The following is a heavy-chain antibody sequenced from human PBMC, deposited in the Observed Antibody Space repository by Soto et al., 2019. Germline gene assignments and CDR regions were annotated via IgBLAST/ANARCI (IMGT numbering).Heavy chain of an antibody. CDR1: GYTFNTYG. D-gene: IGHD3-3*01. CDR2: ISAYDGKT. V-gene: IGHV1-18*01. Sequence: GASVKVSCKTSGYTFNTYGINWVRQAPGQGLVLMGWISAYDGKTTYAEKFQGRVTLTTDTSTSTAYMELRSLRSDDTAIYYCARDPHEFWTSYWFDPWGQGAPVTVSS. J-gene: IGHJ5*02. CDR3: ARDPHEFWTSYWFDP.